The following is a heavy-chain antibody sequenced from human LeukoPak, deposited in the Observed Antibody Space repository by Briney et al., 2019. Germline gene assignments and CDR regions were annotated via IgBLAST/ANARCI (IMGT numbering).Heavy chain of an antibody. CDR1: GFTFSNHA. D-gene: IGHD6-6*01. CDR3: AKGGASSPYTYIDV. CDR2: IGDSCGSP. V-gene: IGHV3-23*01. Sequence: PGGSLRLSCAASGFTFSNHAMSWVRQAPGKGLEWVSVIGDSCGSPYYADSVKGRFTISRDNSKNTLYLQMNSLRADDTAVYHCAKGGASSPYTYIDVWGKGTTVIVSS. J-gene: IGHJ6*04.